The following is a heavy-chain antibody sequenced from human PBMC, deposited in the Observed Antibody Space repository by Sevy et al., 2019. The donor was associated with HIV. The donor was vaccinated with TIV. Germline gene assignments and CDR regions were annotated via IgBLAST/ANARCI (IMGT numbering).Heavy chain of an antibody. CDR3: AKDHLERPAVVDY. CDR1: GFTFSSYA. V-gene: IGHV3-23*01. D-gene: IGHD1-1*01. Sequence: GGSLRLSCAASGFTFSSYAMSWVSQAPGKGLELVSAISGSGGSTYYADSVKGRFTISRDNSKNTLYLQMNSLRAEDTAVYYCAKDHLERPAVVDYWGQGTLVTVSS. J-gene: IGHJ4*02. CDR2: ISGSGGST.